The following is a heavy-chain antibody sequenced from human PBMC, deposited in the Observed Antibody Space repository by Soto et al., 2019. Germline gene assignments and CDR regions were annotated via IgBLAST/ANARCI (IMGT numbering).Heavy chain of an antibody. J-gene: IGHJ4*02. D-gene: IGHD2-15*01. V-gene: IGHV3-53*01. CDR2: IYSGGST. CDR1: GFTVSSNY. CDR3: ARDSPRYCSGGSCLHTFDY. Sequence: EVQLVESGGGLIQPGGSLRLSCAASGFTVSSNYMSWVRQAPGKGLEWVSVIYSGGSTYYADSVKGRFTISRDNSKNTLYLQMNSLRAEDTAVYYCARDSPRYCSGGSCLHTFDYWGQGTLVTVSS.